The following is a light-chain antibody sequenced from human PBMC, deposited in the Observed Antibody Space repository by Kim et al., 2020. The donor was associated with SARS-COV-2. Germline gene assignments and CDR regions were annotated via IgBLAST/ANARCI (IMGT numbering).Light chain of an antibody. J-gene: IGLJ2*01. CDR3: SSYTSSSTYVV. Sequence: QSITISCTGTRSDVGVYNSATWYQQHPGKAPKLMIYDVSKRPSGVSNRFSGSKSGNTASLTISGLQAEDEADYYCSSYTSSSTYVVFGGGTQLTVL. CDR1: RSDVGVYNS. V-gene: IGLV2-14*04. CDR2: DVS.